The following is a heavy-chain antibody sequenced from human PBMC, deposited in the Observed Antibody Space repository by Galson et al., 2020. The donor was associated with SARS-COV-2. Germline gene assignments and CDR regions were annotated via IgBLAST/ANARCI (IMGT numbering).Heavy chain of an antibody. J-gene: IGHJ6*03. CDR3: ARDDLYDSRGNYYYYMDV. Sequence: GGSLRLSCAASGFTFSSYWMHWVRQAPGKGLVWVSRLNSDGSSTTYADSVKGRFTISRDNAKNTLYLQMNSLRAEDTAVYYCARDDLYDSRGNYYYYMDVWGKGTTVTVSS. V-gene: IGHV3-74*01. CDR1: GFTFSSYW. CDR2: LNSDGSST. D-gene: IGHD3-22*01.